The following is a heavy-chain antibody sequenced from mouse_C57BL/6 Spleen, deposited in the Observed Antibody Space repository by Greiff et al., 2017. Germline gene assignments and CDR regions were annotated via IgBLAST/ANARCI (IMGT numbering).Heavy chain of an antibody. CDR3: ARSGAGTAYWYFDV. Sequence: QVQLQQPGTELVKPGASVKLSCKASGYTFTSYWMHWVKQRPGQGLEWIGNINPSNGGTNYNEKFKSKATLTVDKSSSTAYMQLSSLTSEDSAVYYCARSGAGTAYWYFDVWGTGTTVTVSS. J-gene: IGHJ1*03. V-gene: IGHV1-53*01. CDR2: INPSNGGT. CDR1: GYTFTSYW. D-gene: IGHD4-1*01.